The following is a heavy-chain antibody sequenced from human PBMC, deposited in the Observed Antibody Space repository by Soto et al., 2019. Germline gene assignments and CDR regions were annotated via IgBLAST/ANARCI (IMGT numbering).Heavy chain of an antibody. CDR2: IWCDGSNK. D-gene: IGHD6-6*01. Sequence: GGSLRLSCAASGFTFSSYGMHWVRQAPGKGLEWVAVIWCDGSNKYYADSVKGRFTISRDNSKNTLYLQMNSLRAEDTAVYYCARADIAARRRGAFDIWGQGTMVTVSS. J-gene: IGHJ3*02. CDR3: ARADIAARRRGAFDI. CDR1: GFTFSSYG. V-gene: IGHV3-33*01.